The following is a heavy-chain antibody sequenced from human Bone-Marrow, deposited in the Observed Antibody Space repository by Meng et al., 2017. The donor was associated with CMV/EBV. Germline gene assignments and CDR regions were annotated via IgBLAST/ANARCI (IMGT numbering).Heavy chain of an antibody. CDR1: SYG. Sequence: SYGMHWVRQAPGKGLEWVAVIWYDGSNKYYADSVKGRFTISRDNSKNTLYLQMNSLRAEDTAVYYCAKTEETSAIVVVIKSYWYFDLWGRGTLVTVSS. V-gene: IGHV3-33*06. CDR3: AKTEETSAIVVVIKSYWYFDL. D-gene: IGHD3-22*01. J-gene: IGHJ2*01. CDR2: IWYDGSNK.